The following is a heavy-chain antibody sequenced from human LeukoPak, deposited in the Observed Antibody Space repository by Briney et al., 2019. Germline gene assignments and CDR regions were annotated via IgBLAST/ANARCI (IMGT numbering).Heavy chain of an antibody. CDR1: GYTFTGYY. V-gene: IGHV1-2*02. Sequence: ASVKVSCKASGYTFTGYYMHWVRQAPGQGLEWMGWINPNSGGTNYAQKFRGRVTMTRDTSISTAYMELSRLRSDDTAVYYCARDAYGDGWFDPWGQGTLVTVSS. D-gene: IGHD4-17*01. CDR2: INPNSGGT. CDR3: ARDAYGDGWFDP. J-gene: IGHJ5*02.